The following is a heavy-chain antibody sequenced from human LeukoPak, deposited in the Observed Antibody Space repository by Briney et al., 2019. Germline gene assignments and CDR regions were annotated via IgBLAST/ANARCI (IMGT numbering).Heavy chain of an antibody. V-gene: IGHV1-18*01. CDR3: ARSGRGTYFYFDL. CDR1: AYSFTRYG. CDR2: ISGSTGNT. Sequence: GASVTVSCKASAYSFTRYGVSWVRQAPGQGLEWMGWISGSTGNTKYVEKFQGRLTVTADTSTGTAYLDLTKLRIDDTAVYFCARSGRGTYFYFDLWGQGTLVTVSS. D-gene: IGHD1-26*01. J-gene: IGHJ4*02.